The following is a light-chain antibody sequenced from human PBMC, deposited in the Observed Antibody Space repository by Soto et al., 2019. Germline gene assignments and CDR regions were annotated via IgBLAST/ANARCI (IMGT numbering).Light chain of an antibody. Sequence: EILMTQSPATLSVCPGERATLSCRASQSISSNLPWYHHKPGQAPRLLIYDAFTRATGIPARFSGSGSGTEFTLTISSLQSEDFVVYYCQQYNTWPETFGQGTKVEIK. CDR1: QSISSN. V-gene: IGKV3-15*01. J-gene: IGKJ1*01. CDR2: DAF. CDR3: QQYNTWPET.